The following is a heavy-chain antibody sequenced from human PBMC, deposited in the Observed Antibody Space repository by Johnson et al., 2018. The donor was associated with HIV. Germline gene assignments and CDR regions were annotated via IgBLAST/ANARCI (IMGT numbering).Heavy chain of an antibody. V-gene: IGHV3-53*01. CDR2: IYSGGST. J-gene: IGHJ3*02. CDR3: ARDDSGSKSLGAFDI. Sequence: VHLVESGGGLIQPGWSLRLSCAASGFTVSSNYMSWVRQAPGKGLEWVSVIYSGGSTYYADPVKGRFTIPRDNSKNTLYLQMNSLRAEDTAVYYCARDDSGSKSLGAFDIWGQGTMVTVSS. D-gene: IGHD1-26*01. CDR1: GFTVSSNY.